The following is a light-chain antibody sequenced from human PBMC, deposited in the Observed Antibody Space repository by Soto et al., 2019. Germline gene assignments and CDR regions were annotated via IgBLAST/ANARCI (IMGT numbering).Light chain of an antibody. CDR3: QQYDEYPLT. V-gene: IGKV1-5*01. CDR1: QNIRSW. CDR2: DTS. J-gene: IGKJ4*01. Sequence: DIQMTQSPSTLSASVGDRVTITCRASQNIRSWLAWYQQRPGKVPNLLIWDTSKLQSGVPSRFSGSGSGTEFTLNIASLQRDDFATYWCQQYDEYPLTFGGGTKVEL.